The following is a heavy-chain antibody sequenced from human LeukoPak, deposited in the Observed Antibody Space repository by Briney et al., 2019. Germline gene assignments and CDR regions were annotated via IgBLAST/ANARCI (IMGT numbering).Heavy chain of an antibody. Sequence: GGSLRLSCAASGFTFNTHSINWVRQAPGKGLEWVAFIRYDGSNKYYTDSVKGRFTISRDNSKNTLYLQMNSLRAEDTAVYYCAKGRGWEASYYYYYMDVWGKGTTVTISS. CDR3: AKGRGWEASYYYYYMDV. J-gene: IGHJ6*03. V-gene: IGHV3-30*02. CDR1: GFTFNTHS. D-gene: IGHD1-26*01. CDR2: IRYDGSNK.